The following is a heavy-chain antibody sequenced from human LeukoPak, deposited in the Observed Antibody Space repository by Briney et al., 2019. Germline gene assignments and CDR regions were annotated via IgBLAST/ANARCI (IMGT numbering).Heavy chain of an antibody. J-gene: IGHJ4*02. CDR3: ARDSPGYGGYSY. V-gene: IGHV3-7*04. Sequence: GGSLRLSCAASGFTFSNAWMTWVRQAPGKGLEWVANIKEDGSAKYYVDSMKGRFTISRDNAKNSLYLQINSLRAEDTAVYYCARDSPGYGGYSYWGQGTLVTVSS. CDR1: GFTFSNAW. D-gene: IGHD5-12*01. CDR2: IKEDGSAK.